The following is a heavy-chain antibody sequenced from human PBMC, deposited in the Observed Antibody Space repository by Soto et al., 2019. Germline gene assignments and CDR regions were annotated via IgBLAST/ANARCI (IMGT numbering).Heavy chain of an antibody. V-gene: IGHV3-30-3*01. J-gene: IGHJ4*02. D-gene: IGHD4-17*01. CDR1: GFTFSSYA. CDR2: ISYDGSNK. CDR3: ARDQGDYGEVRGLDY. Sequence: TGGSLRLSCAASGFTFSSYAMHWVRQAPGKGLEWVAVISYDGSNKYYADSVKGRFTISRDNSKNTLYLQMNSLRAEDTAVYYCARDQGDYGEVRGLDYWGQGTLVTVSS.